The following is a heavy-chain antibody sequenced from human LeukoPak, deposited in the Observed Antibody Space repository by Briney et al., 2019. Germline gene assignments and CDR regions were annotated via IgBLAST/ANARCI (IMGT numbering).Heavy chain of an antibody. D-gene: IGHD2-8*01. V-gene: IGHV4-59*01. CDR3: ARNGVSDALDV. J-gene: IGHJ3*01. CDR1: GGSISSYY. Sequence: PSETLSLTCTVSGGSISSYYWSWIRQPPGKHLEWIGYMYYSGSTNYNPSLKSRVTISVDTSKDQFSLKLSSVPAADTGIDYCARNGVSDALDVWDQGTMVTVSS. CDR2: MYYSGST.